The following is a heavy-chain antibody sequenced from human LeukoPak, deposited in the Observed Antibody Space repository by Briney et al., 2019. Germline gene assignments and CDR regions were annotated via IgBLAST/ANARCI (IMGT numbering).Heavy chain of an antibody. J-gene: IGHJ4*02. V-gene: IGHV4-59*08. CDR2: ISYSGNT. CDR3: ARQGGYIAPLAL. CDR1: GGSISSYY. D-gene: IGHD6-13*01. Sequence: SEALSLTCTVSGGSISSYYWSWIRQPPGKGLEWIGYISYSGNTNYNPSLKSRVTISVDTSKNQFSLKLTSVTAADTAVYYCARQGGYIAPLALWGQGTLVTVSA.